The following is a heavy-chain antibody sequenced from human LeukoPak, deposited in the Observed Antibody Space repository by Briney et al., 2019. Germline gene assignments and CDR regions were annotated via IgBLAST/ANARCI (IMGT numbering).Heavy chain of an antibody. CDR1: GGTFSSYA. V-gene: IGHV1-69*13. Sequence: SVKVSCKASGGTFSSYAISWVQQAPGQGLKWMGGIIPIFGTANYAQKFQGRVTITADESTSTAYMELSSLRSEDTAVYYCARPPAAGTHSLVYWGQGTLVTVSS. CDR3: ARPPAAGTHSLVY. J-gene: IGHJ4*02. CDR2: IIPIFGTA. D-gene: IGHD6-13*01.